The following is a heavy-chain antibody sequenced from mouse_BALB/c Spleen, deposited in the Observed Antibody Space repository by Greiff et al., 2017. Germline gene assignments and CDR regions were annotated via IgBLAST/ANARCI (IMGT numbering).Heavy chain of an antibody. Sequence: VKLMESGAELVRPGASVTLSCKASGYTFTDYEMHWVKQTPVHGLEWIGAIDPETGGTAYNQKFKGKATLTADKSSSTAYMELRSLTSEDSAVYYCTRASTYYAMDYWGQGTSVTVSS. V-gene: IGHV1-15*01. CDR3: TRASTYYAMDY. CDR1: GYTFTDYE. J-gene: IGHJ4*01. CDR2: IDPETGGT. D-gene: IGHD2-1*01.